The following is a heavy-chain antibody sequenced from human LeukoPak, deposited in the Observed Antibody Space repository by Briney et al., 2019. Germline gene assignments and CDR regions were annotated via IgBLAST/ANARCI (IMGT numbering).Heavy chain of an antibody. CDR3: ARDGAAAGWFDP. V-gene: IGHV3-33*01. CDR2: IWYDGSNK. D-gene: IGHD6-13*01. J-gene: IGHJ5*02. Sequence: GGSLRLSCAASGFTFSSYGMHWVRQAPGKGLEWVAVIWYDGSNKYYADSVKGRFTISRDNSKNTLYLQRNSLRAEDTAVYYCARDGAAAGWFDPWGQGTLVTVSS. CDR1: GFTFSSYG.